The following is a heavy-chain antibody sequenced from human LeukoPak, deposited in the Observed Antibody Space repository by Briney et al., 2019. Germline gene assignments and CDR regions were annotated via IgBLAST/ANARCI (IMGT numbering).Heavy chain of an antibody. Sequence: GGSLRLSCAASGFTFSSYGMHWVCQAPGKGLEWVAFIRYDGSNKYYADSVKGRFTISRDNSKNTLYLQMNSLRAEDTAVYYCAKGWTCSSTSSYRDYWGQGTLVTVSS. J-gene: IGHJ4*02. CDR3: AKGWTCSSTSSYRDY. CDR2: IRYDGSNK. V-gene: IGHV3-30*02. D-gene: IGHD2-2*01. CDR1: GFTFSSYG.